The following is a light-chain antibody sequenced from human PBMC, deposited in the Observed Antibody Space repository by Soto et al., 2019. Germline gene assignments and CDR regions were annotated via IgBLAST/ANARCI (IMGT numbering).Light chain of an antibody. CDR2: DVT. J-gene: IGLJ1*01. CDR3: SSYTGSTSLCV. V-gene: IGLV2-14*03. CDR1: SSDVGGYNY. Sequence: QSALTQPASVSGSPGQSITISCTGTSSDVGGYNYVSWYQHHPGKAPILLIYDVTIRPSWASNRFSGSKSGNTASLTISGLQAEDEADYYCSSYTGSTSLCVFGTGTKFTVL.